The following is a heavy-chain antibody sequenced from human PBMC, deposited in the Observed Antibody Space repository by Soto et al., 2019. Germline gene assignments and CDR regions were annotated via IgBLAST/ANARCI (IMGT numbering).Heavy chain of an antibody. J-gene: IGHJ6*03. V-gene: IGHV4-34*02. D-gene: IGHD1-26*01. CDR3: ARGEPHRYYYMDV. CDR2: INHGGST. CDR1: GGSFSDYY. Sequence: QVQLQQWGAGLLKPSETLSLTCAVYGGSFSDYYWSWIRQPPGKGLEWIGEINHGGSTNCNPSLTSRVTISVDTSKSQFSLKLSSVTAADTAVYYCARGEPHRYYYMDVWGRGTTVTVSS.